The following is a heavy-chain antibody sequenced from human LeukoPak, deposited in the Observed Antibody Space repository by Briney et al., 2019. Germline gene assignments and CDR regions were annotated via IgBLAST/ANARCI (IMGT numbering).Heavy chain of an antibody. CDR1: GGTFSSYA. J-gene: IGHJ2*01. D-gene: IGHD4-23*01. CDR2: IIPIFGTA. V-gene: IGHV1-69*13. Sequence: SVKVSCKASGGTFSSYAISWVRQAPGQGLEWMGGIIPIFGTANYAQKFQGRVTITADESTSTAYMELSSLRSEDTAVYYCATGTRWLHWYFDLWGGGTLVTVSS. CDR3: ATGTRWLHWYFDL.